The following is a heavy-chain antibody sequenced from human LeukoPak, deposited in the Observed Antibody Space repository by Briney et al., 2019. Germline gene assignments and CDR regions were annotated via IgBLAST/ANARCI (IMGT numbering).Heavy chain of an antibody. D-gene: IGHD3-10*01. CDR1: GFTFSSYV. Sequence: GGSLRLSCAASGFTFSSYVMHWVRQAPGKGLEWVAVIWYDGSNKYYADSVKGRFTISRDNSKNTLYLQMNSLRAEDTAVYYCARQADYGSGSYDHYYYYGMDVWGQGTTVTVSS. CDR2: IWYDGSNK. V-gene: IGHV3-33*01. CDR3: ARQADYGSGSYDHYYYYGMDV. J-gene: IGHJ6*02.